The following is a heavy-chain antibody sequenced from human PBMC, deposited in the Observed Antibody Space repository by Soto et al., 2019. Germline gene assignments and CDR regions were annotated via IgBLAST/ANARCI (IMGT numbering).Heavy chain of an antibody. D-gene: IGHD2-21*02. V-gene: IGHV1-69*13. CDR1: GGTFSSYA. J-gene: IGHJ4*02. Sequence: SVKVSCKASGGTFSSYAISWVRQAPGQGLEWMGGIIPIFGTANYAQKFQGRVTITADESTSTAYMELGSLRSEDTAVYYCARGTYCGGDCYSGLFDYWGQGTLVTVSS. CDR3: ARGTYCGGDCYSGLFDY. CDR2: IIPIFGTA.